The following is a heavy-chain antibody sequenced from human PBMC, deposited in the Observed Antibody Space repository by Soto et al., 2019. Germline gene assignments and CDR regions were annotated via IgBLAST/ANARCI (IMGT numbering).Heavy chain of an antibody. CDR1: GFTFSSYA. CDR3: AKFLRYNWNSDYYYYYMDV. Sequence: GGSLRLSCAASGFTFSSYAMSWVRQAPGKGLEWVSAISGSGGSTYYADSVKGRFTISRDNSKNTLYLQMNSLRAEDTAVYYCAKFLRYNWNSDYYYYYMDVWGKGTTVTVSS. D-gene: IGHD1-7*01. V-gene: IGHV3-23*01. CDR2: ISGSGGST. J-gene: IGHJ6*03.